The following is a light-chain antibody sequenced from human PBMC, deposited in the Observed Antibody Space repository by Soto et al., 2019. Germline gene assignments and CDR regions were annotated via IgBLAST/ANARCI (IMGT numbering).Light chain of an antibody. CDR3: CSYTSSATLV. Sequence: QSSLTQPASVSGSPGQSITISCTGTSSDVGGYKFVSWYQQHPAKAPKLLIYEVNNRPSGVSHRFSGSKSGNTDSLTISGLQAEDEDIYFCCSYTSSATLVFGTETKLTVL. J-gene: IGLJ1*01. CDR1: SSDVGGYKF. V-gene: IGLV2-14*01. CDR2: EVN.